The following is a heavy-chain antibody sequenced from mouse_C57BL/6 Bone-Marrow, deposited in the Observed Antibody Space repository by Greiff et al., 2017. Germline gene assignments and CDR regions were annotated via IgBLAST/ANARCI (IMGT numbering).Heavy chain of an antibody. CDR1: GYTFTSYG. D-gene: IGHD1-1*01. CDR3: ARDYYGRAAWFAY. Sequence: VQLQQSGAELARPGASVKLSCKASGYTFTSYGISWVKQRTGQGLEWIGEIYPRSGNTYYNEKFKGKATLTADKSSSTAYMELRSLPSEDSAVYFCARDYYGRAAWFAYWGKGTLVTVSA. J-gene: IGHJ3*01. CDR2: IYPRSGNT. V-gene: IGHV1-81*01.